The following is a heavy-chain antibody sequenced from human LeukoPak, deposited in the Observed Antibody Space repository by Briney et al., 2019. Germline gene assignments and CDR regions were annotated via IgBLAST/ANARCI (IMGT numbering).Heavy chain of an antibody. CDR1: GGSFSGYY. CDR2: INHSGST. J-gene: IGHJ6*03. V-gene: IGHV4-34*01. D-gene: IGHD1-1*01. CDR3: ARARSTARTYYYYYYYMDV. Sequence: SETLSLTCAVYGGSFSGYYWSWIRQPPGKGLEWIGEINHSGSTNYNLSLKSRVTISVDTSKNQFSLKLSSVTAADTAVYYCARARSTARTYYYYYYYMDVWGKGTTVTVSS.